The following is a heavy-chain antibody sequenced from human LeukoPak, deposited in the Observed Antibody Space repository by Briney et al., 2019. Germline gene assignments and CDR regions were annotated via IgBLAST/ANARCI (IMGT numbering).Heavy chain of an antibody. CDR1: GFTFSSHW. Sequence: HPGGSLRLSCAASGFTFSSHWMHWVRQAPGKGLVWVSHINGDGSGTSYADSVKGRFTISRDNAKNTLYLQMNSLRVEDTAVYYCAREGPYCSGGSCRRWFDPWGQGTLVTVSS. J-gene: IGHJ5*02. CDR2: INGDGSGT. V-gene: IGHV3-74*01. CDR3: AREGPYCSGGSCRRWFDP. D-gene: IGHD2-15*01.